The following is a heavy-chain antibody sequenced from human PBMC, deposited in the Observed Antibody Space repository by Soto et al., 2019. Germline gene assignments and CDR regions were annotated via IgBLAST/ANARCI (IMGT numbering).Heavy chain of an antibody. CDR1: GGSLSSYW. Sequence: EEPLKSSCEGCGGSLSSYWTGWPCQMQGKGLEWMGIIYPGESDTRYSPSFQGQVTISADKSMSTAYLQWSSLKALDTAMYYCARRLSEAFDISGQGTIVTVS. V-gene: IGHV5-51*01. CDR3: ARRLSEAFDI. CDR2: IYPGESDT. J-gene: IGHJ3*02.